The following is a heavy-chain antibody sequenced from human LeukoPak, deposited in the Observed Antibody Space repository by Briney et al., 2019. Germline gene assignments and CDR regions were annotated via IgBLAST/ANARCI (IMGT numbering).Heavy chain of an antibody. CDR1: GFTFSVYY. CDR2: ISNSGTRT. CDR3: ARALNDAFDI. V-gene: IGHV3-11*04. Sequence: KPGGSLRLSCAASGFTFSVYYMGWIRLAPGKGLEWVSYISNSGTRTYYPDSVKGRFTISRDNAKNSLYLQVNSLRAEDTAVYYCARALNDAFDIWGQGTMGTVSS. J-gene: IGHJ3*02.